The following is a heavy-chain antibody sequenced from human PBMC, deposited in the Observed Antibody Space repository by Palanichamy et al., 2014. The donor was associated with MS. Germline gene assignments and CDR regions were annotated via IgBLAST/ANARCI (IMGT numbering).Heavy chain of an antibody. Sequence: DVQLVESGGGLVQPGGSLRLSCGVSGFIFSGHEMNWVRQAPGKGLKWLSYISSSGSPIYYADSVKGRFTISRDNAKNSLFLQMNSLRVEDSAVYFCARVAYCSGGTCPHYMDVWGKGATVTVSS. CDR2: ISSSGSPI. D-gene: IGHD2-15*01. CDR3: ARVAYCSGGTCPHYMDV. CDR1: GFIFSGHE. J-gene: IGHJ6*03. V-gene: IGHV3-48*03.